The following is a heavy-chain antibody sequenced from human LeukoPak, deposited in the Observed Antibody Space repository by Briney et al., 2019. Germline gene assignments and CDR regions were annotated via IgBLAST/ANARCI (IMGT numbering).Heavy chain of an antibody. Sequence: SETLSLTCTVSGGSLSSGDYYWSWLRQPPGTGLEWIGYIYYSGSTYYNPSLKSRVTISVDTSKNQFSLKLSSVTAADTAVYYCARDRGYSYGFDYWGQGTLVTVSS. CDR1: GGSLSSGDYY. CDR3: ARDRGYSYGFDY. D-gene: IGHD5-18*01. J-gene: IGHJ4*02. CDR2: IYYSGST. V-gene: IGHV4-30-4*01.